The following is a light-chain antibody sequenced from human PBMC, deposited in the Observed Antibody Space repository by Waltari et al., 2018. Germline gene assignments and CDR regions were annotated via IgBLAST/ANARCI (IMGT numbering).Light chain of an antibody. V-gene: IGLV1-47*01. CDR1: SSTTRSNY. J-gene: IGLJ3*02. Sequence: QSVLTQPTSASGTPGPSVTISCSGRSSTTRSNYVYWYQHVPGAAPKLLLYRNNQRPSGVPDRFSGSKSGTSASLAISGLRSEDEADYYCAAWDDSLSRWLLGGGTKLTVL. CDR2: RNN. CDR3: AAWDDSLSRWL.